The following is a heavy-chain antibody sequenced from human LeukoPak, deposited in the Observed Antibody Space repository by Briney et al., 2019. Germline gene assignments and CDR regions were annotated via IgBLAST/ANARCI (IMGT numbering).Heavy chain of an antibody. CDR3: ARDSPGGSSGWYCLDY. D-gene: IGHD6-19*01. V-gene: IGHV4-61*01. CDR1: GGSVSSGSYY. J-gene: IGHJ4*02. Sequence: PSETLSLTCTVSGGSVSSGSYYWSWIRQPPGKGLEWIGYIYYSGSTNYNPSLKSRVIISVDTSKNQFSLKLSSVTAADTAVYYCARDSPGGSSGWYCLDYWGQGTLVTVSS. CDR2: IYYSGST.